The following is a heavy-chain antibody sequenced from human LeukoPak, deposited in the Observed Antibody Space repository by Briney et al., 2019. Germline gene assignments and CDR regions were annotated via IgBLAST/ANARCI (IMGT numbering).Heavy chain of an antibody. D-gene: IGHD3-22*01. J-gene: IGHJ4*02. Sequence: GGSLRLSCAASGFTFSSYGMHWVRQAPGKGLEWVAVISYDGSNKYYADSVKGRFTISRDNSKNTLYLQMNSLRAEDTAVYYCARDFGSGYLLDYWGQGTLVTVSS. V-gene: IGHV3-30*03. CDR1: GFTFSSYG. CDR2: ISYDGSNK. CDR3: ARDFGSGYLLDY.